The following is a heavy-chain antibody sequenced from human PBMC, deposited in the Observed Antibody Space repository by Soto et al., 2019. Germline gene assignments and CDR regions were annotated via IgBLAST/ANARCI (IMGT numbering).Heavy chain of an antibody. CDR3: ARGGISHWAYFYYMDV. J-gene: IGHJ6*03. Sequence: SETLSLTCVVSGGSLSDYFWSWIRQPPGMALEWIGEINHLGSINYNPSLKSRVTMSVDTSKNQFSLTLNSVTAADTATYYCARGGISHWAYFYYMDVCDRATTVTVSS. D-gene: IGHD2-21*01. CDR2: INHLGSI. V-gene: IGHV4-34*01. CDR1: GGSLSDYF.